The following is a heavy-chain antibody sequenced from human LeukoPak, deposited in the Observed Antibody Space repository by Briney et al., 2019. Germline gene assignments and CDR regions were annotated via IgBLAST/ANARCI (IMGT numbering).Heavy chain of an antibody. Sequence: PSGTLSLTCAVSGGSISTTNWGSWVRQTPGKGLEWIGEIYHSGSTNYNPSLKSRVTMSVDKSKNQFSLKLSSVTAADTAVYYCANAYGRAVAGRFDYWGQGTLVTVSS. CDR3: ANAYGRAVAGRFDY. D-gene: IGHD6-19*01. J-gene: IGHJ4*02. V-gene: IGHV4-4*02. CDR1: GGSISTTNW. CDR2: IYHSGST.